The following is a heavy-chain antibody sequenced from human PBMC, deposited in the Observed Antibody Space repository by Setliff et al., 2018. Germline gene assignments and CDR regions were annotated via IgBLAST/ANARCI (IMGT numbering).Heavy chain of an antibody. CDR3: ATVDIVATITGGYYFDY. V-gene: IGHV1-24*01. Sequence: ASVKVSCKVSGYTLTELSMHWVRQAPGKELEWMGGFDPEDGETIYAQKFQGRVTMTEDTSTDTAYMELSSLRSEDTAVYYCATVDIVATITGGYYFDYWGQGTLVTVSS. D-gene: IGHD5-12*01. CDR1: GYTLTELS. J-gene: IGHJ4*02. CDR2: FDPEDGET.